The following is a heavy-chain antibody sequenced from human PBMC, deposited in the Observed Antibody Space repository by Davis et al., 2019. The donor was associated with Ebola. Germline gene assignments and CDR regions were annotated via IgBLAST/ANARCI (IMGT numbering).Heavy chain of an antibody. Sequence: GESLKISCAASGFTFGIYAMSWVRRAPGKGLEWVSAIGGDSRSIYYAESVKGRFTNFRDNSKNTVYLQMNRLRVEDTAVYSCARARDGGNPFDFWGQGTLVTVSS. J-gene: IGHJ4*02. D-gene: IGHD4-23*01. CDR3: ARARDGGNPFDF. CDR2: IGGDSRSI. V-gene: IGHV3-23*01. CDR1: GFTFGIYA.